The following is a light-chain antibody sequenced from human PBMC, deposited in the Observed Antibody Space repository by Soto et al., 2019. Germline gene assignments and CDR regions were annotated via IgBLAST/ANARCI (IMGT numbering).Light chain of an antibody. J-gene: IGKJ2*02. CDR3: QQYGSSPPCT. V-gene: IGKV3-20*01. CDR2: GSS. Sequence: EVVLTQSPGTLSLSPGERATLSCRASQSVSNNYFAWYQQKPGQAPRLLIFGSSDRATGIPDRFSGSGSGTDFTLTISRLEPVDVAVYYCQQYGSSPPCTFGQWTKREIK. CDR1: QSVSNNY.